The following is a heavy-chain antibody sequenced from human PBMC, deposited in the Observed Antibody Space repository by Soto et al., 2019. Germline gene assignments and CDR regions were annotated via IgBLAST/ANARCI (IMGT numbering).Heavy chain of an antibody. CDR2: ISGSGGST. D-gene: IGHD3-22*01. V-gene: IGHV3-23*01. J-gene: IGHJ4*02. CDR3: AKEVYYDSSGYQDY. Sequence: PGGSLRLSCAASGFTFSSYAMSWVRQAPEKGLEWVSAISGSGGSTYYADSVKGRFTISRDNSKNTLYLQMNSLRAEDTAVYYCAKEVYYDSSGYQDYWGQGTLVTVSS. CDR1: GFTFSSYA.